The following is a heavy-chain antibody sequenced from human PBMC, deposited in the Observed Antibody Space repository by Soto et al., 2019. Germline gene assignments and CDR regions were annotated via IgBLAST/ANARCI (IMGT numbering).Heavy chain of an antibody. Sequence: QVQLQQWGAGLLKPSETLSLTCAVYGGSFSGYYWSWIRQPPGKGLEWIGEINHSGSTNYNPSLKSRVTISVDTSKNQFALKLSSVTAADTAVYCCARGGFMVRGIDYWGQGTLVTVSS. J-gene: IGHJ4*02. CDR2: INHSGST. D-gene: IGHD3-10*01. CDR3: ARGGFMVRGIDY. V-gene: IGHV4-34*01. CDR1: GGSFSGYY.